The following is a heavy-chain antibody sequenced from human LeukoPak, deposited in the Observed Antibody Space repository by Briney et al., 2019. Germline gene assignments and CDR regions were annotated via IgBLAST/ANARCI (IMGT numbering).Heavy chain of an antibody. CDR1: GFTFSSYW. Sequence: GGSLRLSCAASGFTFSSYWMSWVRQAPGKGLEWVANIKQDGSEKYYVDSVKGRFTISRDNAKNSLYLQMNSLRADDTALYYCAKDRHYESNVLGYWGQGTLVTVSS. J-gene: IGHJ4*02. CDR2: IKQDGSEK. CDR3: AKDRHYESNVLGY. D-gene: IGHD3-22*01. V-gene: IGHV3-7*01.